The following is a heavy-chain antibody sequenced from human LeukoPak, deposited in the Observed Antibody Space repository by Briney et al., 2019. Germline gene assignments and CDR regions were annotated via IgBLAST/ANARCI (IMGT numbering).Heavy chain of an antibody. J-gene: IGHJ5*02. D-gene: IGHD2-2*01. V-gene: IGHV4-31*03. CDR3: ARAVVVVPAALNWFDP. CDR1: GGSISSGGYY. Sequence: PSETLSLTCTVSGGSISSGGYYWSWIRQHPGKGLEWIGYIYYSGSTYYNPSLKSRVTISVDTSKNQFSLKLSSVTAADTAVYYCARAVVVVPAALNWFDPWGQGTLVTVSS. CDR2: IYYSGST.